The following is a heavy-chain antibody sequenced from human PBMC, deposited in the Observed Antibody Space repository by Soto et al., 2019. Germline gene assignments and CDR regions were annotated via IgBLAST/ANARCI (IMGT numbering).Heavy chain of an antibody. D-gene: IGHD3-22*01. J-gene: IGHJ3*01. CDR3: ARERGGAIIVGVTGTFYV. CDR1: GGTFSSYA. Sequence: QVQLVQSGAEVKKPGSSVKVSCKASGGTFSSYAISWVRQAPGQGLEWMGGIIAILGKANYAEKFQGRVTITADESTSTAYMELSSMRSEDTAVYYCARERGGAIIVGVTGTFYVWGQGTLVTVSS. V-gene: IGHV1-69*01. CDR2: IIAILGKA.